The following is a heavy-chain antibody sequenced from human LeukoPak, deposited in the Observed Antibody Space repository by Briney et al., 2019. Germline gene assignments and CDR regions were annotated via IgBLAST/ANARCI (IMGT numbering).Heavy chain of an antibody. CDR2: IYYSGST. J-gene: IGHJ6*03. CDR1: GGSISSSSYY. Sequence: PSETLSLTCTVSGGSISSSSYYWGWIRQPPGKGLEWIGSIYYSGSTYYNPSLKSRVTISVDTSKNQFSLKLSSVTAADTAVYYCARHVRGSGSGSWNYYYYMDVWGKGTTVTISS. D-gene: IGHD3-10*01. V-gene: IGHV4-39*01. CDR3: ARHVRGSGSGSWNYYYYMDV.